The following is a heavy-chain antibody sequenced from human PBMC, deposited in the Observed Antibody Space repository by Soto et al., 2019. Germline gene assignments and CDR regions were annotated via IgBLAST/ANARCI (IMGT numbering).Heavy chain of an antibody. CDR2: ISNDENIK. J-gene: IGHJ4*02. Sequence: PVVPLTHYCGAAGVNFGNFGMHWVRQAPGKGLEWVTVISNDENIKQDSVRGRFAIARDNSKNTLYLQLTSLRAEDTAIYYCARGVRGVLDYWGQGTLVPVSS. D-gene: IGHD5-12*01. CDR3: ARGVRGVLDY. CDR1: GVNFGNFG. V-gene: IGHV3-33*01.